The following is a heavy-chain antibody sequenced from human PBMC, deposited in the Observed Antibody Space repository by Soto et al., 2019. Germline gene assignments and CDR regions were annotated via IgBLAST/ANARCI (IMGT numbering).Heavy chain of an antibody. D-gene: IGHD2-2*02. CDR3: AREPISIHADGLAP. J-gene: IGHJ5*02. Sequence: QVRLIQSGPQVRKPGSSVRVSCEPSGETFASYNIARVRQAPGQGREWMGKITPVFGSVRDRQKFQGTLTITADLSAGATHMGVSDLPLDDSAVYFCAREPISIHADGLAPWGQGTLVTVAS. CDR1: GETFASYN. V-gene: IGHV1-69*08. CDR2: ITPVFGSV.